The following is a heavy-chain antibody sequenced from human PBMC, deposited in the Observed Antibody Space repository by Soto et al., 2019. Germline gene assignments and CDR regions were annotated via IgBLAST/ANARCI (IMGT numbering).Heavy chain of an antibody. Sequence: PSETLSLTCTVPGGSISRHYWSWIRQPPGKGLEWIGYIYYSGSTNYNPSLKSRVTISVDTSKNQFSLKLSSVTAADTAVYYCARQGRITMVRGVIVNWFDPWGQGTLVTVSS. CDR2: IYYSGST. CDR3: ARQGRITMVRGVIVNWFDP. J-gene: IGHJ5*02. D-gene: IGHD3-10*01. V-gene: IGHV4-59*08. CDR1: GGSISRHY.